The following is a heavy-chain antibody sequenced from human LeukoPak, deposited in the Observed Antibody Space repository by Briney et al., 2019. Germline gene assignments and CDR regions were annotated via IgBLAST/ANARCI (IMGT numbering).Heavy chain of an antibody. CDR2: IYYSGST. CDR3: ARAPSYDFWSGYYWFDP. Sequence: SETLSLTCTVSGGSINSYYWTWIRQPPGKRLEWIGYIYYSGSTTYNPSLKSRVTISVDTSKNLFSLKLSSVTAADTAMYYCARAPSYDFWSGYYWFDPWGQGTLVTVSS. V-gene: IGHV4-59*01. D-gene: IGHD3-3*01. J-gene: IGHJ5*02. CDR1: GGSINSYY.